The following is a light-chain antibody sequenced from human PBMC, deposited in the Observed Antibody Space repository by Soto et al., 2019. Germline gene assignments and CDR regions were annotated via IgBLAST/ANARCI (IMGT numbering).Light chain of an antibody. CDR2: GAS. CDR1: QSVSSN. V-gene: IGKV3-15*01. Sequence: EIVMTQSPATLSVSPGERATLSCRASQSVSSNLAWYQQKPGQAPRLLIYGASTRATGIPARFSGSGSGTEFTLTISSLQSEDFAVYYCQQYNNWTLTFGQGTKVDIQ. CDR3: QQYNNWTLT. J-gene: IGKJ1*01.